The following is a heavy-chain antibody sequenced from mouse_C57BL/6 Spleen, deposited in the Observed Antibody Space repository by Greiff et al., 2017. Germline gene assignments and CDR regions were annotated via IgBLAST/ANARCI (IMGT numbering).Heavy chain of an antibody. J-gene: IGHJ2*01. CDR2: IDPSDSYT. CDR1: GYTFTSYW. CDR3: ARDYYGEGFDY. V-gene: IGHV1-59*01. Sequence: VQLQQPGAELVRPGTSVKLSCKASGYTFTSYWMHWVKQRPGQGLEWIGVIDPSDSYTNYNQKFKGKATLTVDTSSSTAYMQLSSLTSEDSAVYYCARDYYGEGFDYWGQGTTLTVSS. D-gene: IGHD1-1*01.